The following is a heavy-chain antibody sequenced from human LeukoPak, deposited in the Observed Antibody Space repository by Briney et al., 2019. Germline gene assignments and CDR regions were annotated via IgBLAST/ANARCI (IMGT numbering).Heavy chain of an antibody. J-gene: IGHJ4*02. CDR1: GFTFSNAR. V-gene: IGHV3-15*04. D-gene: IGHD4-17*01. CDR3: TTVAYDYGDDGLDY. Sequence: GGSLRLSCAASGFTFSNARMSWVRQAPGKGLEWVGRIDRRTYGGTTDYAAPAKGRFTISRDDSKNTLYLQMNSLKTEDTAVYYCTTVAYDYGDDGLDYWGQGTLVTVSS. CDR2: IDRRTYGGTT.